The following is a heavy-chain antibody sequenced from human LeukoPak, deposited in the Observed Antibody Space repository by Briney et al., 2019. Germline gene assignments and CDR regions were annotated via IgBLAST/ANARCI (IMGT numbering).Heavy chain of an antibody. J-gene: IGHJ4*02. V-gene: IGHV3-7*02. D-gene: IGHD1-1*01. CDR1: GFTFTNYW. CDR3: ATNNGRNY. Sequence: GGSLRLSCAASGFTFTNYWMSWVRQAPGKGLEWVANMNQDGSKKYYMDSVKGRFTISRDNAKNSLYLQMNSLRAEDTAVYHCATNNGRNYWGQGTLVTVSS. CDR2: MNQDGSKK.